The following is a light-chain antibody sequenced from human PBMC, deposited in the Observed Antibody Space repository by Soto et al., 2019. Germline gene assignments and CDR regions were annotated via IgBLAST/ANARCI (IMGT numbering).Light chain of an antibody. V-gene: IGKV1-5*03. CDR1: QSIRSW. CDR3: QQYNSYSGT. CDR2: KAS. J-gene: IGKJ1*01. Sequence: DIQMTQSPSTLSASVGDRVTITCRASQSIRSWLAWDQQKPGKAPKLLIYKASSLESGVPSRFSGSGSGTEFTLTISSLQPDDFATYYCQQYNSYSGTFGQGTKVEIK.